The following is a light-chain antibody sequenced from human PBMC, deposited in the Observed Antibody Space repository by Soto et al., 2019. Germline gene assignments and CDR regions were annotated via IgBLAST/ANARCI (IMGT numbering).Light chain of an antibody. Sequence: EIVLTQSPATLSLSPGERATLSCRASQSVSSYLAWYQQKPGQAPRVLIYAASSRATGIPGRFSGIGSGTEFTLTISRLEPEDSAVYYCQQYGNSPWAFGQGTKVDIK. CDR1: QSVSSY. J-gene: IGKJ1*01. CDR3: QQYGNSPWA. V-gene: IGKV3-11*01. CDR2: AAS.